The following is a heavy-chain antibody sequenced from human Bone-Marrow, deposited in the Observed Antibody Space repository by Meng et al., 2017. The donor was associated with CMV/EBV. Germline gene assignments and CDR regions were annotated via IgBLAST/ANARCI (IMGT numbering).Heavy chain of an antibody. CDR3: TTDDPYIAAFSAYDY. V-gene: IGHV3-15*01. D-gene: IGHD6-13*01. CDR2: IKSKTDGGTT. J-gene: IGHJ4*02. CDR1: FTVSNAW. Sequence: FTVSNAWMSGVRQAPGKGLEWVGRIKSKTDGGTTDYAAPVKGRFTISRDDSKNTLYLQMNSLKTEDTAVYYCTTDDPYIAAFSAYDYWGQGTLVTVSS.